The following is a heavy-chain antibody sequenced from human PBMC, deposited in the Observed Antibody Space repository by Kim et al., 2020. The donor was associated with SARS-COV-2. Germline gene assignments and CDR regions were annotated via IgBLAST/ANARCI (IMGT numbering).Heavy chain of an antibody. J-gene: IGHJ4*02. CDR1: GGSISSGGYY. CDR2: IYYSGST. V-gene: IGHV4-31*03. CDR3: ARGRWGTTLDY. Sequence: SETLSLTCTVSGGSISSGGYYWSWIRQHPGKGLEWIGYIYYSGSTYYNPSLKSRVTISVDTSKNQFSLKLSSVTAADTAVYYCARGRWGTTLDYWGQGTLVTVSS. D-gene: IGHD3-16*01.